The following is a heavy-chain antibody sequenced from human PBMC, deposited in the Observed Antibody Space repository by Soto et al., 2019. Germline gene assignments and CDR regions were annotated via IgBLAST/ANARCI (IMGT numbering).Heavy chain of an antibody. V-gene: IGHV4-30-4*01. CDR3: ARDYYYYYGMDV. CDR2: IYYSGST. Sequence: SETLSLTCTVSGGSISSGDYYWSWIRQPPGKGLEWIGYIYYSGSTYYNPSLKSRVTISVDTSKNQFSLKLSSVTAADTAVYYCARDYYYYYGMDVWGQGTTVTVSS. CDR1: GGSISSGDYY. J-gene: IGHJ6*02.